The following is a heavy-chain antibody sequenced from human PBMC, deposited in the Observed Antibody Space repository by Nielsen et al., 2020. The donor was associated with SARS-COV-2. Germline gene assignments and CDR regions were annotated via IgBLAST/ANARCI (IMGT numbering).Heavy chain of an antibody. V-gene: IGHV3-48*03. CDR1: GFTFSSYE. Sequence: GGSLRLSCAASGFTFSSYEMNWVRQAPGKGLEWVSYISSSGSTIYYADSVKGRFTISRDNAKNSLYLQMNSLRAEDTAAYYCARGYYGSGIDYWGQGTLVTVSS. J-gene: IGHJ4*02. CDR2: ISSSGSTI. D-gene: IGHD3-10*01. CDR3: ARGYYGSGIDY.